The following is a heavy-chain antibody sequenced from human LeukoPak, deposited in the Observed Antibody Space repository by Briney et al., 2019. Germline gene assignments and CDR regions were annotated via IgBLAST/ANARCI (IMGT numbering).Heavy chain of an antibody. J-gene: IGHJ3*02. CDR3: ARIEGKKLRYFDWLLYAFDI. V-gene: IGHV4-59*08. Sequence: MTSETLSLTCSVSGGSISTYYWSWIRQPPGMGLGWIGYIYYSGSTNYNPSLKSRVTISVDTSKNQFSLKLSSVTASDTAVYYCARIEGKKLRYFDWLLYAFDIWGQGTMVTVSS. D-gene: IGHD3-9*01. CDR1: GGSISTYY. CDR2: IYYSGST.